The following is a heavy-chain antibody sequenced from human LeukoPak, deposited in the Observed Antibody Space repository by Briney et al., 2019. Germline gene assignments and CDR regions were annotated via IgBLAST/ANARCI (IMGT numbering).Heavy chain of an antibody. CDR1: GFTVSSNY. CDR3: ATPVGGVWSFDY. Sequence: GGSLRLSCAASGFTVSSNYMSWVRQAPGKGLEWVSVIYSGGSTYYADSVKGRFTISRDNSKNTLYLQMNSLRAEDTAVYYCATPVGGVWSFDYWGQGTLVTVSS. J-gene: IGHJ4*02. V-gene: IGHV3-66*01. D-gene: IGHD2-15*01. CDR2: IYSGGST.